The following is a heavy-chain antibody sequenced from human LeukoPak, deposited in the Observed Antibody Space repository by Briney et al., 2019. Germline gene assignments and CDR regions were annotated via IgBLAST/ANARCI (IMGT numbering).Heavy chain of an antibody. D-gene: IGHD4-17*01. Sequence: NPSQTLSLTCTVSGGSISSYYWSWIRQPPGKGLEWIGYIYYSGSTNYNPSLKSRVTISVDTSKNQFSLKLSSVTAADTAVYYCARHSGDYVDDWGQGTLVTVSS. J-gene: IGHJ4*02. CDR1: GGSISSYY. CDR2: IYYSGST. V-gene: IGHV4-59*01. CDR3: ARHSGDYVDD.